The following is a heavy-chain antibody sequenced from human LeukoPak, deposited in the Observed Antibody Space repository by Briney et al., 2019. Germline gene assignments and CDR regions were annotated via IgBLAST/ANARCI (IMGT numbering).Heavy chain of an antibody. D-gene: IGHD5-18*01. CDR1: GGTFSSYA. Sequence: SVKVSCKASGGTFSSYAISWVRQAPGQGLEWMGRIIPILGIANYAQKFQGRVTITADKSTSTAYMELSSLRSEDTAVYYCASLGAMVTGYYSDYWGQGTLVTVSS. CDR3: ASLGAMVTGYYSDY. V-gene: IGHV1-69*04. CDR2: IIPILGIA. J-gene: IGHJ4*02.